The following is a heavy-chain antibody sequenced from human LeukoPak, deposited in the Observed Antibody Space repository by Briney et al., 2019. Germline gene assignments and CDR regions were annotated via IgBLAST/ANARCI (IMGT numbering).Heavy chain of an antibody. CDR3: ARVSRLRYFDWASYYYYGMDV. V-gene: IGHV4-59*01. D-gene: IGHD3-9*01. J-gene: IGHJ6*02. CDR2: IYYSGST. CDR1: GGSFSGYY. Sequence: SETLSLTCAVYGGSFSGYYWSWIRQPPGKGLEWIGYIYYSGSTNYNPSLKSRVTISVDTSKNQFSLKLSSVTAADTAVYYCARVSRLRYFDWASYYYYGMDVWGQGTTVTVSS.